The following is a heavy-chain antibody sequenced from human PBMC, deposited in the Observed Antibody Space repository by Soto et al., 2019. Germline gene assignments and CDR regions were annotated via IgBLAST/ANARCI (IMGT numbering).Heavy chain of an antibody. CDR3: AKDRHPDGVWTFDS. V-gene: IGHV3-23*01. D-gene: IGHD2-8*01. CDR1: GFSFSANT. J-gene: IGHJ4*02. CDR2: ILTFGDT. Sequence: PGGSLRLSCATSGFSFSANTMAWVRQAPGKGLEWVSEILTFGDTFYAESVKGRFTISRDNSKNTLYLQMNSLRVGDTALYYCAKDRHPDGVWTFDSWGQGTLVTVSS.